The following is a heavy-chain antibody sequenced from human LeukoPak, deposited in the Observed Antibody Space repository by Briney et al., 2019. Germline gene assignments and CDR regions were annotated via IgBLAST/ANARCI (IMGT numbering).Heavy chain of an antibody. J-gene: IGHJ4*02. D-gene: IGHD1-26*01. CDR1: GDSISSYY. V-gene: IGHV4-4*07. CDR3: ARARGGSGSYGHFDS. CDR2: IYTSGST. Sequence: SETLSLTCTVSGDSISSYYWTWIRQPAGKGLEWIGRIYTSGSTNYNPSLKSRVTMSVDTSKNQFSLKMSSLTAADTAMYYCARARGGSGSYGHFDSWGQGTLVTASS.